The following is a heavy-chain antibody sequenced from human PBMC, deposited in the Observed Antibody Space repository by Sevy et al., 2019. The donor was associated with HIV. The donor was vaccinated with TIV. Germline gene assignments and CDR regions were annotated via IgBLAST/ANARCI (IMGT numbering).Heavy chain of an antibody. CDR1: GFTFSANW. V-gene: IGHV3-7*01. CDR2: IKADGSDK. D-gene: IGHD3-16*01. Sequence: GGSLRLSCAASGFTFSANWMNRVRQAPGKGLEWVANIKADGSDKHYVDSVEGRFTISRDNAKNLLFLQMNSLGVEDTAVYYCAHETFGRFESWGQGTLVTVSS. J-gene: IGHJ4*02. CDR3: AHETFGRFES.